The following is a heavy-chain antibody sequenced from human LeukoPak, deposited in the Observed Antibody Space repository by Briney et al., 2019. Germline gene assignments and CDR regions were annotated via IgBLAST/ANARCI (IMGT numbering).Heavy chain of an antibody. CDR1: RDSHPNDLC. J-gene: IGHJ4*02. CDR2: FCLGRNT. D-gene: IGHD1-14*01. CDR3: ARWASISREPGGFFDH. Sequence: SETLSHTFTFTRDSHPNDLCRELVPPPPGKELGWIVSFCLGRNTYYRPSLKSRFTISVDTSKNQFSLNLNSVTAADTAVYYCARWASISREPGGFFDHWGQGTLVTVSS. V-gene: IGHV4-38-2*02.